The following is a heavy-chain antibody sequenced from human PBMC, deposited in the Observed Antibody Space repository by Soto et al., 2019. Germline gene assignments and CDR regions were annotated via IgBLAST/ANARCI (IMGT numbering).Heavy chain of an antibody. V-gene: IGHV1-2*04. J-gene: IGHJ3*02. Sequence: ASVKVSCKASGYTFTGYYMHWVRQAPGQGLEWMGWINPNSGGTNYAQKFQGWVTMTRDTSTSTAYMELSRLRSDDTAVYYCARASIAVAGTGAFDIWGQGTMVTVSS. CDR2: INPNSGGT. D-gene: IGHD6-19*01. CDR3: ARASIAVAGTGAFDI. CDR1: GYTFTGYY.